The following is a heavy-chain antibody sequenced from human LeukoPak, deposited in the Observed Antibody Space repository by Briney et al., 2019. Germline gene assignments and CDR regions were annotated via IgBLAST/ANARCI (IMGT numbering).Heavy chain of an antibody. D-gene: IGHD3-16*01. CDR2: INAGNGNT. V-gene: IGHV1-3*01. Sequence: GASVKVSCPASGYNFTRYAMHWGGQAPGQRLEWMGWINAGNGNTRYSQKFQGRVTFTRDTSASTAYMEVSSLRSEDTAVYYCARKGVMSWGLDVWGKGTTVTVSS. J-gene: IGHJ6*04. CDR1: GYNFTRYA. CDR3: ARKGVMSWGLDV.